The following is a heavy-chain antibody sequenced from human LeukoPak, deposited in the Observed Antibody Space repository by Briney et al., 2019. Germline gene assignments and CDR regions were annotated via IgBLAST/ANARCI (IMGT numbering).Heavy chain of an antibody. CDR2: INHSGST. D-gene: IGHD3-22*01. CDR1: GGSFSGYY. J-gene: IGHJ4*02. V-gene: IGHV4-34*01. Sequence: SETLSLTCAVYGGSFSGYYWSWIRQPPGKGLEWIGEINHSGSTNHNPSLKSRVTISVDTSKNQFSLKLSSVTAADTAVYYCASHYDSSGYYYAYWGQGTLVTVSS. CDR3: ASHYDSSGYYYAY.